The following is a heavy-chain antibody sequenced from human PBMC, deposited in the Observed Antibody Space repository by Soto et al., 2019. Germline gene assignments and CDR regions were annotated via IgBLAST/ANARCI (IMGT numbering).Heavy chain of an antibody. Sequence: PSETLSLTCTVSGGSISSYYWSWIRQPPGKGLEWIGYIYYSGSTNYNPSLKSRVTISVDTSKNQFSLKLSSVTAADTAVYYCARDQTVVVAAAGTPTYYMDVWGKGTTVTVSS. V-gene: IGHV4-59*01. CDR1: GGSISSYY. CDR2: IYYSGST. J-gene: IGHJ6*03. D-gene: IGHD6-13*01. CDR3: ARDQTVVVAAAGTPTYYMDV.